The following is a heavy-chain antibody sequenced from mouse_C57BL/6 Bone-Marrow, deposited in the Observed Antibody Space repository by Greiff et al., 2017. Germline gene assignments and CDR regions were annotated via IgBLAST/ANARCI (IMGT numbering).Heavy chain of an antibody. CDR2: IYPGSGNT. CDR1: GYTFTDYY. Sequence: QVQLQQSGAELVRPGASVKLSCKASGYTFTDYYINWVKQRPGQGLEWIARIYPGSGNTYYNEKFKGKATLTAEKSSSTAYMQLSSLTSEDSAVYFYAYYYYAMDYWGQGTSVTVSS. CDR3: AYYYYAMDY. V-gene: IGHV1-76*01. J-gene: IGHJ4*01. D-gene: IGHD1-1*01.